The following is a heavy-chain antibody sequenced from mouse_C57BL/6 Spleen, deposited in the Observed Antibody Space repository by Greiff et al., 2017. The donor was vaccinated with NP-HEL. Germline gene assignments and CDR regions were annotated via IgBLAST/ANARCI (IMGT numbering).Heavy chain of an antibody. CDR3: ARNDYYGGFAY. D-gene: IGHD1-1*01. J-gene: IGHJ3*01. CDR2: IDPSDSET. Sequence: VQLQQPGAELVRPGSSVKLSCKASGYTFTSYWMHWVKQRPIQGLEWIGNIDPSDSETHYNQKFKDKATLTVDKSSSTAYMQLSSLTSEDSAVYYCARNDYYGGFAYWGQGTLVTVSA. CDR1: GYTFTSYW. V-gene: IGHV1-52*01.